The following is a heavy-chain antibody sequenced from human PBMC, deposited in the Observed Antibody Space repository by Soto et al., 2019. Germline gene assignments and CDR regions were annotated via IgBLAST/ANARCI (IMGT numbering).Heavy chain of an antibody. J-gene: IGHJ4*02. CDR1: GFTFSSYA. V-gene: IGHV3-30-3*01. CDR2: ISYDGSNK. CDR3: ARVTTSAYDFWSGYFDY. D-gene: IGHD3-3*01. Sequence: QVQLVESGGGVVQPGRSLRLSCAASGFTFSSYAMHWVCQAPGKGLEWVAVISYDGSNKYYADSVKGRFTISRDNSKNTLYLQMNSLRAEDTAVYYCARVTTSAYDFWSGYFDYWGQGTLVTVSS.